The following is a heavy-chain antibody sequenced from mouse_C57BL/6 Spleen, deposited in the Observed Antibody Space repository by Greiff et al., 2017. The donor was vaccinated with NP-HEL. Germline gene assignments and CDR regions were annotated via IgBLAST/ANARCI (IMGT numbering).Heavy chain of an antibody. J-gene: IGHJ4*01. D-gene: IGHD3-2*02. Sequence: EVQLQQSGPELVKPGASVKISCKASGYTFTDYYMNWVKQSHGKSLEWIGDINPNNGGTSYNQKFKGKATLTVDKSSSTAYMELRSLTSEDSAVYYCARSTYSSGAMDYWGQGTSVTVSS. CDR3: ARSTYSSGAMDY. V-gene: IGHV1-26*01. CDR2: INPNNGGT. CDR1: GYTFTDYY.